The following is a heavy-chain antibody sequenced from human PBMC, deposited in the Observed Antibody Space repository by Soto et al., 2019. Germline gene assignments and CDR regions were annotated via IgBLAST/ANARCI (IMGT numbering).Heavy chain of an antibody. Sequence: EVQLVESGGGLVQPGGSLRLSCAVSGFTFSNYWMDWVRQAPGKGLVWVSRIKRDGSSISYADSVKGRVTISRDNAKNTLYLQMNSLRAEDTAVYYCARDGGRGGDLDYWGQGTLVTVSS. D-gene: IGHD2-21*02. J-gene: IGHJ4*02. CDR1: GFTFSNYW. CDR3: ARDGGRGGDLDY. V-gene: IGHV3-74*01. CDR2: IKRDGSSI.